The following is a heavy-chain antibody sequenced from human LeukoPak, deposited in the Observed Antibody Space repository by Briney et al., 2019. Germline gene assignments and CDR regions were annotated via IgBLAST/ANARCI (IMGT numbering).Heavy chain of an antibody. J-gene: IGHJ4*02. CDR2: INPNSGGT. D-gene: IGHD6-6*01. Sequence: ASVKVSCKASGYTFTGYYMHWVRQAPGQGLEWMGWINPNSGGTNYAQKFQGWVTMTRDTSTSTVYMELSSLRSDDTAVYCCARTAARRFDYWGQGTLVTVSS. V-gene: IGHV1-2*04. CDR3: ARTAARRFDY. CDR1: GYTFTGYY.